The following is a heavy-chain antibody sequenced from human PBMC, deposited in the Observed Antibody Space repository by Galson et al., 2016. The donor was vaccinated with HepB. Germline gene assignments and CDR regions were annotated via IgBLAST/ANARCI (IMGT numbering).Heavy chain of an antibody. CDR3: VRDRSPSTPDVFHF. CDR2: VSSDGNTR. V-gene: IGHV3-30-3*01. D-gene: IGHD2-2*01. J-gene: IGHJ3*01. CDR1: GFTFRSYT. Sequence: SLRLSCAASGFTFRSYTIHWVRQAPGRGPEWVASVSSDGNTRYYGDSVKGRFIISRDNSRNTVSVQMNSLRPDDTALYYCVRDRSPSTPDVFHFWGRGTVVTVS.